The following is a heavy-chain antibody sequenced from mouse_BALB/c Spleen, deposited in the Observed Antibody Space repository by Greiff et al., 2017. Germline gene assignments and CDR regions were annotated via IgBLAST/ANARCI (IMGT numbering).Heavy chain of an antibody. V-gene: IGHV1-9*01. Sequence: VQLQESGAELMKPGASVKISCKATGYTFSSYWIEWVKQRPGHGLEWIGEILPGSGSTNYNEKFKGKATFTADTSSNTAYMQLSSLTSEDSAVYYCARGSSGYDYAMDYWGQGTSVTVSS. CDR1: GYTFSSYW. J-gene: IGHJ4*01. D-gene: IGHD3-1*01. CDR2: ILPGSGST. CDR3: ARGSSGYDYAMDY.